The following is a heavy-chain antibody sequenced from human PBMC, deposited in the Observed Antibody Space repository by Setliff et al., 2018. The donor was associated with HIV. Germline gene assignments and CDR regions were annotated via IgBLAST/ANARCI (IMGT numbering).Heavy chain of an antibody. V-gene: IGHV4-61*09. CDR1: GDSINSATYY. CDR3: ARDDRCSGGSCYDK. Sequence: SETLSLTCSVSGDSINSATYYWTWIRQPAGKGLDWVGHHNTKWGTNYNPSLKSRASISVDKSKNQFSLKLSSVTATDTAVYYCARDDRCSGGSCYDKWGQGTMVTVPS. CDR2: HNTKWGT. D-gene: IGHD2-15*01. J-gene: IGHJ3*01.